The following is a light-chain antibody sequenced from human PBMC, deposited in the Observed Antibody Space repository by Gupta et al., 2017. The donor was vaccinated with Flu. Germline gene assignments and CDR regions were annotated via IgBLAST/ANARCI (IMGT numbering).Light chain of an antibody. J-gene: IGKJ4*01. CDR3: QQDGSSPLT. CDR1: QSITSDIY. Sequence: EIVLTQSPGTLSLSPGERATLSCRASQSITSDIYLAWYQQKPCQAPRLLIYGASSRATGIPDRFSGSGSGTDFTLTISKLDPEDFAVYYCQQDGSSPLTFGAGTKVEVK. CDR2: GAS. V-gene: IGKV3-20*01.